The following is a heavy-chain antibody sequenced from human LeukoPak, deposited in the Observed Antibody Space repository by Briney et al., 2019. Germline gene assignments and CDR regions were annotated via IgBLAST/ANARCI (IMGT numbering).Heavy chain of an antibody. CDR2: INQDGSEM. CDR3: ARDQGSKLVVRSPNSYFDL. D-gene: IGHD3-22*01. V-gene: IGHV3-7*01. Sequence: GGSLRLSCAASGFTFSSYCMGWVRQAPGKGLEWVANINQDGSEMYYVDSVKGRFTISRDNAKNSLYLQMNSLRADDTAVYYCARDQGSKLVVRSPNSYFDLWGRGTLVTVPS. CDR1: GFTFSSYC. J-gene: IGHJ2*01.